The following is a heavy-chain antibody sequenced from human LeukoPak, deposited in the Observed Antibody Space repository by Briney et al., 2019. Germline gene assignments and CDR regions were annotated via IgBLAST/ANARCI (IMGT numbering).Heavy chain of an antibody. CDR2: ISAYNGNT. D-gene: IGHD2-2*01. CDR1: GYTFTSYG. CDR3: ASAFHTSTHPYPAEYYYYGMDV. Sequence: ASVKVSCKASGYTFTSYGISWVRQAPGQGLEWMGWISAYNGNTNYAQKLQGRVTMTRDTSTSTAYMELRRLRSDDTAVYYCASAFHTSTHPYPAEYYYYGMDVWGQGTTVTVSS. J-gene: IGHJ6*02. V-gene: IGHV1-18*01.